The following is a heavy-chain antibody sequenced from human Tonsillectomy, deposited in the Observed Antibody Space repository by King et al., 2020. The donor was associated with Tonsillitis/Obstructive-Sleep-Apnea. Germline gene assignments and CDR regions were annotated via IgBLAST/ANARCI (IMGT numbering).Heavy chain of an antibody. J-gene: IGHJ5*02. Sequence: QLQESGPGLVKPSETLSLTCTVSGGSISSYYWSWIRQPPGKGLEWIGYIYYSGSTNYNPSLQSRVTISVDTSKNQFSLKLSSVTAADTAVYYCARHYYGSGSYYMGWFDPWGQGTLVTVSS. CDR1: GGSISSYY. CDR3: ARHYYGSGSYYMGWFDP. V-gene: IGHV4-59*08. D-gene: IGHD3-10*01. CDR2: IYYSGST.